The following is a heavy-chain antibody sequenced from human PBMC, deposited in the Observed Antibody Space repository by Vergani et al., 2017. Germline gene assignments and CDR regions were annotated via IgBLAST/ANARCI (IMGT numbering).Heavy chain of an antibody. D-gene: IGHD3-10*01. J-gene: IGHJ4*02. CDR1: GYTFTSYG. CDR2: ISAYNGNT. Sequence: QVQLVQSGAEVKKPGASVKVTCKASGYTFTSYGISWVRQAPGQGLEWMGWISAYNGNTNYAQKLQGRVTMTTDTSTSTAYMELSSLRSEDTAVYYCARGSSPTMVRGGLGNYFDYWGQGTLVTVSS. CDR3: ARGSSPTMVRGGLGNYFDY. V-gene: IGHV1-18*04.